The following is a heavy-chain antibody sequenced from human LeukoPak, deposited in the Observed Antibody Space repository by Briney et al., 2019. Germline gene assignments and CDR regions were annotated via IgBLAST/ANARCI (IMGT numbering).Heavy chain of an antibody. V-gene: IGHV5-51*01. J-gene: IGHJ5*02. Sequence: GESLKISCKGSGYSFSNYWIGWVRQMPGKGLEWMGIINPGDSDTRYSPSFQGQVTISADKSISTAYVQWSSLKASDTAMYYCARRVCGGDCYFKTPENWFDPWGQGTLVTVSS. CDR2: INPGDSDT. D-gene: IGHD2-21*02. CDR1: GYSFSNYW. CDR3: ARRVCGGDCYFKTPENWFDP.